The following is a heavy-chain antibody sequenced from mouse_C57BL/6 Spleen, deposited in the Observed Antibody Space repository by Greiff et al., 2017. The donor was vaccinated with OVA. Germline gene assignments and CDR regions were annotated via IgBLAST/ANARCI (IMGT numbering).Heavy chain of an antibody. CDR1: GYAFSSYW. Sequence: VQLQQSGAELVKPGASVKISCTASGYAFSSYWMNWVKQGPGKGLEWIGQIYPGDGDTNYNGKFKGKATLTADKSSSTAYMQLSSLTSEDYAVYYCAREGTTDFDYWGQGTTLKVSS. D-gene: IGHD1-1*01. V-gene: IGHV1-80*01. CDR3: AREGTTDFDY. CDR2: IYPGDGDT. J-gene: IGHJ2*01.